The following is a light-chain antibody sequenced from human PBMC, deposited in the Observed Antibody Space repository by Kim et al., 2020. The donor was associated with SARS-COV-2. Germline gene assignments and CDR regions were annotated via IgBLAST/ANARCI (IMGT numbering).Light chain of an antibody. CDR3: AAWDDRLNGPV. CDR2: GNN. CDR1: SSNVGRNT. J-gene: IGLJ2*01. V-gene: IGLV1-44*01. Sequence: GQRVTISGSGSSSNVGRNTVSWYQQLPGTAPKLLIYGNNQRPSGVPDRFSGSKSGPSASLAISGLQSEDETVYYCAAWDDRLNGPVFGGGTQLTVL.